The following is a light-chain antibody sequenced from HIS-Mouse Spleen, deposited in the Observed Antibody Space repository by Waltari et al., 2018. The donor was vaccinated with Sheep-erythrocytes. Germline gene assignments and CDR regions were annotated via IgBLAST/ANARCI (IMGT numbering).Light chain of an antibody. J-gene: IGLJ1*01. CDR2: EDS. Sequence: SYELTQPPSVSVSPGQTARTTGSGKALPKKYAHGYQQKSGQAPVLVIYEDSKRPSGIPERFSGSSSGTMATLTISGAQVEDEADYYCYSTDSSGNHRVFGTGTKVTVL. V-gene: IGLV3-10*01. CDR3: YSTDSSGNHRV. CDR1: ALPKKY.